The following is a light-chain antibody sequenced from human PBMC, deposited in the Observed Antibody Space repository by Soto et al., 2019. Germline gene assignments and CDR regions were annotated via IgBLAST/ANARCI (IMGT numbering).Light chain of an antibody. J-gene: IGKJ1*01. CDR3: MQHTHWPHT. V-gene: IGKV1-39*01. CDR2: AAS. Sequence: DIQMTQSPSSLSASVGDRVTISCRASQSIFNFLNWYQQKPGKAPKVLIYAASSLQSGVPARFSGSGSGTDFTLRISWVEAEDVGIYYCMQHTHWPHTFGQGTKVDIK. CDR1: QSIFNF.